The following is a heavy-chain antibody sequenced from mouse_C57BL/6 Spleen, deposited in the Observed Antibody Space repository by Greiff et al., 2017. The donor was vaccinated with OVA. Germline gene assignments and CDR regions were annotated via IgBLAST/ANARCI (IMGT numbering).Heavy chain of an antibody. V-gene: IGHV5-15*01. J-gene: IGHJ2*01. CDR2: ISNLAYCI. CDR1: GFTFSDYG. D-gene: IGHD2-4*01. Sequence: EVKLVEPGGGLVQPGGSLKLSCAASGFTFSDYGMAWVRQAPRKGPEWVAFISNLAYCIYYADTVTGRFTISREDAKNTLYLEMSSLRSEDTAMYYCAREGYDYDEVYFDDWGQGTTLTVSS. CDR3: AREGYDYDEVYFDD.